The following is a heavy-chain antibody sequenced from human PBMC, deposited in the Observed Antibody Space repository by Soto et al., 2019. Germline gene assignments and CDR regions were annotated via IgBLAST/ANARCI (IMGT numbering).Heavy chain of an antibody. V-gene: IGHV4-31*03. CDR3: ARGSYYDXSGYYGP. J-gene: IGHJ5*02. Sequence: SETLSLTCTVSGCSISSGGYYWSWIRQHPGKGLEWIGYIYYSGSTYYNPSLKSRVTISVDTSKNQFSLKLSSVTAADTAVYYCARGSYYDXSGYYGPWGQGTLVT. D-gene: IGHD3-22*01. CDR1: GCSISSGGYY. CDR2: IYYSGST.